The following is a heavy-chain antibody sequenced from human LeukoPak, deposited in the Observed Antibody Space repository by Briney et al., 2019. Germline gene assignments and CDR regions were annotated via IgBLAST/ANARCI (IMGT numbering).Heavy chain of an antibody. CDR3: AVNYCYDSSGYRPYDAFDI. CDR1: GGTFSSYA. D-gene: IGHD3-22*01. Sequence: GASVKVSCKASGGTFSSYAISWVRQAPGQGLEWMGGIIPIFGTANYAQKFQGRVTITTDESTSTAYMELSSLRSEDTAVYYCAVNYCYDSSGYRPYDAFDIWGQGTMVTVSS. J-gene: IGHJ3*02. CDR2: IIPIFGTA. V-gene: IGHV1-69*05.